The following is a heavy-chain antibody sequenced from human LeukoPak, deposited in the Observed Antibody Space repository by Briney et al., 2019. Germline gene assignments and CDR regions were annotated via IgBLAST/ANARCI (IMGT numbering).Heavy chain of an antibody. CDR2: IYYSGST. V-gene: IGHV4-59*06. J-gene: IGHJ4*02. CDR3: ACSYYDFWSGTH. D-gene: IGHD3-3*01. Sequence: TSETLSLTCTVSGGSISSYYWSWLRQPPGKGLEWMGYIYYSGSTSYNPSLKSRLTISVDTSKNQFSLKLSSVTAADTAVYYCACSYYDFWSGTHWGQRTLVTVSS. CDR1: GGSISSYY.